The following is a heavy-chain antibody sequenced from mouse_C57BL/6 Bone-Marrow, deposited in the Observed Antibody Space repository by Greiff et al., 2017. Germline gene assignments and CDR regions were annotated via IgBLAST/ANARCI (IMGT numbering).Heavy chain of an antibody. CDR3: IGYRAWFAY. CDR1: GFTFSSYA. V-gene: IGHV5-4*03. D-gene: IGHD2-2*01. CDR2: ISDGGSYT. J-gene: IGHJ3*01. Sequence: DVMLVESGGGLVKPGGSLQLSCAASGFTFSSYAMSWVRQTPEKRLEWVATISDGGSYTYYPDNVQGRFTISRDNATNNLYLQMSHLKSEITALYYSIGYRAWFAYWGQGTLVTVSA.